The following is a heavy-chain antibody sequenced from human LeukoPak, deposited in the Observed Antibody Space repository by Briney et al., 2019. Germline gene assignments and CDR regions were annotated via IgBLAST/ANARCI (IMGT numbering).Heavy chain of an antibody. CDR3: ARAVTYFYGSVTYDWFDP. V-gene: IGHV3-13*01. CDR2: IGTGGDT. D-gene: IGHD3-10*01. J-gene: IGHJ5*02. CDR1: GFTFSSSE. Sequence: GGSLRLSCAASGFTFSSSELHWVRQGTGEGLEWVSAIGTGGDTYYADSVKGRFTISRDNAKNTLYLQMNSLRAEDTAIYYCARAVTYFYGSVTYDWFDPWGQGTLVTVSS.